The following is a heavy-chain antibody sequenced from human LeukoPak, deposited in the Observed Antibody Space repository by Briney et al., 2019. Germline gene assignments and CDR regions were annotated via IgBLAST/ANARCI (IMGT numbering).Heavy chain of an antibody. V-gene: IGHV1-18*01. CDR1: GYTFTSYG. CDR2: ISAYNANT. J-gene: IGHJ4*02. Sequence: ASVNVSCKASGYTFTSYGISWVRQAPGQGLEWMGWISAYNANTKYAQKLQGRVTMTTDTSTSTAYMELRSLRSDDTAVYYCARGVVPAASADYWGQGTLVTVSS. CDR3: ARGVVPAASADY. D-gene: IGHD2-2*01.